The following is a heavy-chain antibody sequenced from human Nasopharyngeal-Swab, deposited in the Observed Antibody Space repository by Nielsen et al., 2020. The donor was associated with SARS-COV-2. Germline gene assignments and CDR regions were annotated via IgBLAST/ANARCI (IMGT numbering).Heavy chain of an antibody. J-gene: IGHJ4*02. CDR3: ARASYYDSSGYYLYYFDY. Sequence: GGSLRLSCAASGFTFSSYWMSWVRQAPGKGLEWVANIKQDGSEKYYVDSVKSRFTISRDNSKNTLYLQMNSLRAEDTAVYYCARASYYDSSGYYLYYFDYWGQGTLVTVSS. CDR2: IKQDGSEK. D-gene: IGHD3-22*01. V-gene: IGHV3-7*03. CDR1: GFTFSSYW.